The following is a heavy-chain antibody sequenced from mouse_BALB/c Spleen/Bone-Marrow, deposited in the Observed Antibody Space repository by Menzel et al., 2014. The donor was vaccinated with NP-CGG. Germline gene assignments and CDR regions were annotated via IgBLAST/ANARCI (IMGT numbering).Heavy chain of an antibody. V-gene: IGHV10-1*02. CDR1: GFTINTYD. CDR3: VKADYDIYDY. D-gene: IGHD2-4*01. J-gene: IGHJ2*03. CDR2: IRSNSNNYAT. Sequence: VMLVESGGGVVRARGSLKLSCAASGFTINTYDMHWVRQAPGKGLEWVGGIRSNSNNYATYYDDPVKDRITITTDDSKSKIFLQMNSRNTDETAMYYCVKADYDIYDYWGQGPSLTVSS.